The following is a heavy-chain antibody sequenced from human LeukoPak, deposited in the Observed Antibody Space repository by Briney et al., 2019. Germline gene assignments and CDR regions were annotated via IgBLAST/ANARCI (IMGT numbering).Heavy chain of an antibody. D-gene: IGHD3-9*01. V-gene: IGHV4-59*01. CDR3: ARGGDILTGTSQEFDP. Sequence: SETLSLTCTVSGGSISSYYWSWIRQPPGKGLEWIGYIYYSGSTNYNPSLKSRVTISVDTSKNQFSLKLSSVTAADTAVYYCARGGDILTGTSQEFDPWGQGTLVTVSS. CDR1: GGSISSYY. J-gene: IGHJ5*02. CDR2: IYYSGST.